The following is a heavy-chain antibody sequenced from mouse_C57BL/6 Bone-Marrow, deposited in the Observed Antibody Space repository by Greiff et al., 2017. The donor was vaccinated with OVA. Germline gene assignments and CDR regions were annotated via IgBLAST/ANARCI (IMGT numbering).Heavy chain of an antibody. J-gene: IGHJ4*01. CDR3: ARHDYYAMDY. CDR1: GYTFTSYG. V-gene: IGHV1-81*01. Sequence: VQLQQSGPELVKPGASVKISCKASGYTFTSYGISWVKQRTGQGLEWIGEIYPRSGNTYYNEKFKGKATLTADKSSSTAYMELRSLTSEDSSVYFCARHDYYAMDYWGQGTSVTVSS. CDR2: IYPRSGNT.